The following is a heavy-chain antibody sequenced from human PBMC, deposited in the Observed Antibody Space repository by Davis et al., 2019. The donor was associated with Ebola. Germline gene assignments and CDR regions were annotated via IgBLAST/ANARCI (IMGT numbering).Heavy chain of an antibody. Sequence: ASVKVSCKPSGYTFTGYYMHWVRQAPGQGLEWMGWINPNSGGTNSAQKFHGRVTMTRDTSISTFYMELTSLRSDDTAVYYCARDYATTVHYIAYWGQGTLVTVSS. CDR1: GYTFTGYY. J-gene: IGHJ4*02. CDR3: ARDYATTVHYIAY. CDR2: INPNSGGT. V-gene: IGHV1-2*02. D-gene: IGHD4-17*01.